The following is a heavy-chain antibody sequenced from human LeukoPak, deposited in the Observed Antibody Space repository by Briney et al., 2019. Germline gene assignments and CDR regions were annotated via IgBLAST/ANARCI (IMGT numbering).Heavy chain of an antibody. J-gene: IGHJ4*02. Sequence: GASVPHSFKASGYTFTSYGISWVRQAPGQGLEWMGWISAYNGNTNYAQKLQGRVTMTTDTSTSTAYMELRSLRSDDTAVYYCARDRYYYDFGYWGQGTLVTVSS. V-gene: IGHV1-18*01. CDR3: ARDRYYYDFGY. CDR2: ISAYNGNT. CDR1: GYTFTSYG. D-gene: IGHD3-10*01.